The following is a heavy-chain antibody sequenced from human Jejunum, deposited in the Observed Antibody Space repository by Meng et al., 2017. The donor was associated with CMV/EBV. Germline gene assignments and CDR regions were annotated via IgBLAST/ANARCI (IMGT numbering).Heavy chain of an antibody. CDR2: ISGNGETT. D-gene: IGHD6-13*01. Sequence: FDNYAMNWVRQAPGKGLEWVSVISGNGETTFYAESVKGRFTISRDNSKNTLYLQMDSLGAEDTAVYYCAKDRAVVGPVVGYFDSWGQGALVTVSS. J-gene: IGHJ4*02. CDR1: FDNYA. CDR3: AKDRAVVGPVVGYFDS. V-gene: IGHV3-23*01.